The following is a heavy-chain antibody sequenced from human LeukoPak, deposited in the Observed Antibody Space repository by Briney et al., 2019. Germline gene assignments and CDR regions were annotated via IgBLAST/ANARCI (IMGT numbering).Heavy chain of an antibody. CDR1: GGSISSRY. J-gene: IGHJ6*03. CDR3: ARGGTANKYYYYMDV. CDR2: IYYSGST. D-gene: IGHD1/OR15-1a*01. Sequence: SETLSLTCTVSGGSISSRYWSWIRQPPGKGLEWIGYIYYSGSTNYNPSLKSRVTISVDTSKNQFSLKLSSVTAADTAVYYCARGGTANKYYYYMDVWGKGTTVTVSS. V-gene: IGHV4-59*11.